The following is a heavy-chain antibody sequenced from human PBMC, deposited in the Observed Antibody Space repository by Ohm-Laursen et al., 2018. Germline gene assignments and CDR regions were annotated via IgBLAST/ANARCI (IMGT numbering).Heavy chain of an antibody. CDR2: ISGSGGST. V-gene: IGHV3-23*01. Sequence: GSLRLSCAASGFTFSSYAMSWVRQAPGKGLEWVSAISGSGGSTYYADSVKGRFTISRDNSKNTLYLQMNSLRAEDTAVYYCAKDRGGRYLALCYFDYWGQGTLVTVSS. D-gene: IGHD3-10*01. CDR1: GFTFSSYA. J-gene: IGHJ4*02. CDR3: AKDRGGRYLALCYFDY.